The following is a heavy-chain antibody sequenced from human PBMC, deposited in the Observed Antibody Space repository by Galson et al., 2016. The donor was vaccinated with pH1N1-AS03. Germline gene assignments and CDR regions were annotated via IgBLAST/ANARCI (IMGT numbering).Heavy chain of an antibody. D-gene: IGHD3-10*01. J-gene: IGHJ4*02. CDR3: ARRPTGIDY. CDR2: IIIGRGLPP. CDR1: RGSFGGAY. Sequence: ETLSLTCTVSRGSFGGAYWTWIRQPPGKGLEWIGEIIIGRGLPPTYTPSLKRRVTISIDTSRGELSLKLRSVTSADTGVYYCARRPTGIDYWGQGVQVTVSS. V-gene: IGHV4-34*12.